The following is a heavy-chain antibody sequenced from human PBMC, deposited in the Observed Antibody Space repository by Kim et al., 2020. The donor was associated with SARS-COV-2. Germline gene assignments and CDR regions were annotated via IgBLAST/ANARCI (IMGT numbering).Heavy chain of an antibody. D-gene: IGHD1-1*01. CDR3: AKVALRLVQLETTLAP. J-gene: IGHJ5*02. V-gene: IGHV3-43*01. Sequence: SVKGRFTISRDNSKNALYLQMNSLRTEDTALYYCAKVALRLVQLETTLAPWGQGTLVTVSS.